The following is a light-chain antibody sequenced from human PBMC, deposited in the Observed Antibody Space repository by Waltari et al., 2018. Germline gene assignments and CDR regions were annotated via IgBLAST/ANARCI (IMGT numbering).Light chain of an antibody. V-gene: IGLV2-11*01. CDR1: SSDVGGYNY. CDR3: CSYAGNYTWV. CDR2: DVT. Sequence: QSALTQPRSVSGSPGQSVTMSCTGTSSDVGGYNYVSWYQQHPGKAPKVMIYDVTQRSSGRPYGVPDRCSGSKSVNTASLTISGLQAEDEADYFCCSYAGNYTWVFGGGTKLTVL. J-gene: IGLJ3*02.